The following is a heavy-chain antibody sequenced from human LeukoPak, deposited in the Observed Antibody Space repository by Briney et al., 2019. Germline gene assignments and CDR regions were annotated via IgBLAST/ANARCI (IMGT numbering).Heavy chain of an antibody. Sequence: PGGSLRLSCAASGFMFSSYAMHWVRQAPGKGLEWVAFIHYDGSNNYYADSVKGRFTISGDNSKNTLYLQMNTLRADDTAVYYCAKDHGSSDWYYFDYWGQGTLVTVSS. CDR3: AKDHGSSDWYYFDY. D-gene: IGHD6-13*01. CDR2: IHYDGSNN. V-gene: IGHV3-30*02. CDR1: GFMFSSYA. J-gene: IGHJ4*02.